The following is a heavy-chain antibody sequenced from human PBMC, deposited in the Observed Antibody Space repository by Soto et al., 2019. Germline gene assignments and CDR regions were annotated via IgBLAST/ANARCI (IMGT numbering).Heavy chain of an antibody. D-gene: IGHD2-15*01. V-gene: IGHV4-59*01. J-gene: IGHJ5*02. CDR3: ARSRGPYCSGASCYSDSWFDP. CDR1: GGSFSTYY. Sequence: SETLSLTCTFSGGSFSTYYWSWIRQPPGKRLEWIGYVYYSGTTNYNPSLKSRVTISVDTSKNQFSLNLRSVTAADTAVYYCARSRGPYCSGASCYSDSWFDPWGQGPLVTVS. CDR2: VYYSGTT.